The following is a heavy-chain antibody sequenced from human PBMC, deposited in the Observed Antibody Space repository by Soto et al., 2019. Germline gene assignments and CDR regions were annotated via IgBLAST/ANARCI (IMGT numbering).Heavy chain of an antibody. V-gene: IGHV1-69*13. Sequence: GASVKVSCKASGGTFSSYAISWVRQAPGQGLEWMGGIIPIFGTANYAQKFQGRVTITADESTSTAYMELSSLRSEDTAVDYCARGPGAYSSSSFVYWGQGTLVTVS. D-gene: IGHD6-6*01. CDR1: GGTFSSYA. CDR3: ARGPGAYSSSSFVY. CDR2: IIPIFGTA. J-gene: IGHJ4*02.